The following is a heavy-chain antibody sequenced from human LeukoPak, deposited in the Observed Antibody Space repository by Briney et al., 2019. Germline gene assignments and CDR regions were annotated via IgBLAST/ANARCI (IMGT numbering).Heavy chain of an antibody. J-gene: IGHJ4*02. CDR3: ARGRFRSTWYFDF. CDR2: MSHSGST. D-gene: IGHD6-13*01. CDR1: GGSISSGSYY. V-gene: IGHV4-39*07. Sequence: SQTLPLTCTVSGGSISSGSYYWGWIRQPPGKGLEWIGSMSHSGSTYFNPSLESRGSILLDTSKRQFSLKVTSVSAADTAVYYCARGRFRSTWYFDFWGQGVLVTVSS.